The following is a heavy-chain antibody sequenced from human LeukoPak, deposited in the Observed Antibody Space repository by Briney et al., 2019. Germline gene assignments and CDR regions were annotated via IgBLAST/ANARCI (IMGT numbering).Heavy chain of an antibody. Sequence: TSETLSLTCTVSGGSISSHYWSWTRQPPGKGLEWIGYIYYSGSTNYNPSLKSRVTISVDTSKNQFSLKLSSVTAADTAVYYCARSMVQGVSFDYWGQGTLVTVSS. CDR2: IYYSGST. D-gene: IGHD3-10*01. CDR3: ARSMVQGVSFDY. J-gene: IGHJ4*02. V-gene: IGHV4-59*11. CDR1: GGSISSHY.